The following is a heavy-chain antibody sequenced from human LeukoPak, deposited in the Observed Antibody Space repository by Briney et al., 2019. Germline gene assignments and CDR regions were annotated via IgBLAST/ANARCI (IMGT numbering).Heavy chain of an antibody. V-gene: IGHV3-30-3*02. D-gene: IGHD3-22*01. CDR1: GFTFRTSP. CDR3: AKPRPKDSETSGDDAFDL. J-gene: IGHJ3*01. CDR2: ISYDGKIK. Sequence: GGSLRLSCAASGFTFRTSPMHWVRQAPGKGLEWVAVISYDGKIKVYADSVKGRFTISRDDPTNTVSLHMDSLRAEDTALYYCAKPRPKDSETSGDDAFDLWGQGTMVIVSS.